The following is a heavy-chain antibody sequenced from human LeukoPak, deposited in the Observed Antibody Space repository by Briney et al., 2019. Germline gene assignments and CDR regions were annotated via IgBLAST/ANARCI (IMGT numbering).Heavy chain of an antibody. J-gene: IGHJ4*02. CDR1: GYTFSSHN. CDR3: ARRRRHLGYYDILTGYYDY. CDR2: MRPDAGFT. V-gene: IGHV1-8*01. D-gene: IGHD3-9*01. Sequence: ASVKVSCKASGYTFSSHNINWVRQVSGHRLEWMGWMRPDAGFTGYAQKFRGRVTMTRDTSTNTSYMELSSLRSDDTAVYYCARRRRHLGYYDILTGYYDYWGQGTLVTVSS.